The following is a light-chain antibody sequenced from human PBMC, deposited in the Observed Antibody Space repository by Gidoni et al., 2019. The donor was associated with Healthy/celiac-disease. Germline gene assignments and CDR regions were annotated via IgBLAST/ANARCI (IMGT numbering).Light chain of an antibody. V-gene: IGKV3-15*01. CDR1: QSVSSN. Sequence: IVMPQSPATLSVSPGERATLSCRASQSVSSNLAWYQQKPGQAPRLLIYGASTRSTGIPARFSGSGSGTEFTLTISSLQSEDFAVYYCQQYNNWLITFGQGTRLEIK. J-gene: IGKJ5*01. CDR2: GAS. CDR3: QQYNNWLIT.